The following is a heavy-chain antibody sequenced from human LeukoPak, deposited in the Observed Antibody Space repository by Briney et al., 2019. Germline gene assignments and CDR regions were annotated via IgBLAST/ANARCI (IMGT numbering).Heavy chain of an antibody. Sequence: PSETLSLTCTVSGGSISSYYWSWIRQPPGKGLEWIGYIAYSGSTNYNPSLKSRVSMSVHTSKNQFSLKLSSVTAADTAVYYCARGGSSSSWYVVDYWGQGTLVTVSS. D-gene: IGHD6-13*01. J-gene: IGHJ4*02. V-gene: IGHV4-59*12. CDR3: ARGGSSSSWYVVDY. CDR2: IAYSGST. CDR1: GGSISSYY.